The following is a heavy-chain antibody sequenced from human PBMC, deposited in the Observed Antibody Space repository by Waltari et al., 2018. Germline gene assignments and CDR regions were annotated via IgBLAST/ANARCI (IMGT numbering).Heavy chain of an antibody. Sequence: EVQLLESGGGLVQPGGSLTLCCAGSGLTFSSSPMRWVRQAPGKWLECVSTISASGGTFYADSVKGRFTVSRDSSKNTLSLQMNSLRAEDTAVYYCARGPAYYFDYWDQGTLVTVSS. CDR3: ARGPAYYFDY. J-gene: IGHJ4*02. V-gene: IGHV3-23*01. CDR1: GLTFSSSP. CDR2: ISASGGT.